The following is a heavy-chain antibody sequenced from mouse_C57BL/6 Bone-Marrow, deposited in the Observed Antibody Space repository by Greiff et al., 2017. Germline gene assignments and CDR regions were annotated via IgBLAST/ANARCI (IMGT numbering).Heavy chain of an antibody. CDR1: GFNIKNTY. CDR2: IDPANGNT. Sequence: VQLQQSVAELVRPGASVKLSCTASGFNIKNTYMHWVKQRPEQGLEWIGRIDPANGNTKYAPKFQGKATIPAKTASNTAYLLLSSLTSGDTAIYYCARREGSSYGWYFDVWGTGTTVTVSS. V-gene: IGHV14-3*01. CDR3: ARREGSSYGWYFDV. J-gene: IGHJ1*03. D-gene: IGHD1-1*01.